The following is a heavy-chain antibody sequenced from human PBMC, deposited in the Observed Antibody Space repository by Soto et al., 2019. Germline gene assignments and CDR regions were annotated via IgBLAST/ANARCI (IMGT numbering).Heavy chain of an antibody. CDR3: AKFQSSSWYAYYYYGMDV. V-gene: IGHV3-23*01. CDR1: GFTFSSYA. D-gene: IGHD6-13*01. CDR2: ISGSGGST. Sequence: PGGSLRLSCAASGFTFSSYAMSWVRQAPGKGLEWVSAISGSGGSTYYADSVKGRFTISRDNSKNTLYLQMNSLRAEDTAVYYCAKFQSSSWYAYYYYGMDVWGQGTTVTVSS. J-gene: IGHJ6*02.